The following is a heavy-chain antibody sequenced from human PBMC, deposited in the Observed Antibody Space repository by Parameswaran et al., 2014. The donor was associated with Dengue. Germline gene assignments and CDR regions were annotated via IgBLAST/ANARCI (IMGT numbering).Heavy chain of an antibody. V-gene: IGHV3-21*01. Sequence: VRQAPGKGLEWVSSISSSSSYIYYADSVKGRFTISRDNAKNSLYLQMNSLRAEDTAVYYCARGFGWHFDYWGQGTLVTVSS. CDR3: ARGFGWHFDY. D-gene: IGHD6-19*01. CDR2: ISSSSSYI. J-gene: IGHJ4*02.